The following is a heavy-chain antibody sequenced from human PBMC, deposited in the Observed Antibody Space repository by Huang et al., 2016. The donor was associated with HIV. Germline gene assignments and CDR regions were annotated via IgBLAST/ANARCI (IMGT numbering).Heavy chain of an antibody. V-gene: IGHV5-51*01. CDR2: IYPDDSDT. Sequence: EEQLVQSGAEVKKPGESLKISCEGSGYSFAKYWIGWVRQMPGKGLEWMGIIYPDDSDTRYSPSFQGQGSISADKAISTAYLQWSSLKASDTAMYYCARLDTARNYYYYGLDVWGQGTSVIVSS. D-gene: IGHD5-18*01. CDR1: GYSFAKYW. CDR3: ARLDTARNYYYYGLDV. J-gene: IGHJ6*02.